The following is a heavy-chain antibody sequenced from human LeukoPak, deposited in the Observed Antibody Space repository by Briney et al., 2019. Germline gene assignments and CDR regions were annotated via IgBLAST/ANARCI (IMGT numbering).Heavy chain of an antibody. V-gene: IGHV4-59*01. CDR1: GGSISSYY. J-gene: IGHJ6*03. D-gene: IGHD3-3*01. CDR3: ASGPYYDFWSGYYTYYYYYMDV. Sequence: SETLSLTCTVSGGSISSYYWSWIRQPPGKGLEWIGYIYYSGSTNYNPSLKSRVTISVDTSKNQFSLKLSSVTAADTAVYYCASGPYYDFWSGYYTYYYYYMDVWGKGTTVTASS. CDR2: IYYSGST.